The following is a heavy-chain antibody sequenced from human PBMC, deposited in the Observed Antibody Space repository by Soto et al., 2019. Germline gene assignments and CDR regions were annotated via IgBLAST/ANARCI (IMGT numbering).Heavy chain of an antibody. D-gene: IGHD3-16*01. V-gene: IGHV3-7*01. J-gene: IGHJ6*03. CDR2: IEQDGSEK. CDR1: GFIFSSFG. Sequence: EMQLVESGGGLVQPGGSLRLSCAASGFIFSSFGMNWVRQAPGKGLEWVANIEQDGSEKYYADSVKGRFTISRDNAKNSLYLQMNSLRADDTALYYCARLIAGYFYMDVWGKGTTVTVSS. CDR3: ARLIAGYFYMDV.